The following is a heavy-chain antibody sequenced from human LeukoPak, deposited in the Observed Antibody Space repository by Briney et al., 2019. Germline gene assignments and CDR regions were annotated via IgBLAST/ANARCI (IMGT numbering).Heavy chain of an antibody. CDR2: INHSGST. Sequence: SETLSLTCAVYGGSFSGYYWSWIRQPPGKGLEWIGEINHSGSTNYNPSLKSRVTISVDTSKNQFSLKLSSVTAADTAVYYCATPVPALYWGQGTLVTVSS. CDR1: GGSFSGYY. V-gene: IGHV4-34*01. D-gene: IGHD2-2*01. J-gene: IGHJ4*02. CDR3: ATPVPALY.